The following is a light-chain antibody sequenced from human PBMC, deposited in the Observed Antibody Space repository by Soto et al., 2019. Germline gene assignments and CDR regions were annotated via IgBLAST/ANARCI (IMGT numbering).Light chain of an antibody. Sequence: IVFTQSPGTLSLFPGESATLYCRASQSVSSATVAWYQQRPGQAPRLLIYGASTRATGISARFSGSGSGTDFTLTISRLEPEDFAVYYCQQYGSSLWTFGRGTKVDIK. CDR1: QSVSSAT. V-gene: IGKV3-20*01. J-gene: IGKJ1*01. CDR3: QQYGSSLWT. CDR2: GAS.